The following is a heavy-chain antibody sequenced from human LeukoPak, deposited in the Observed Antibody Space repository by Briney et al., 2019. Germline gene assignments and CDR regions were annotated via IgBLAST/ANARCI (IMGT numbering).Heavy chain of an antibody. CDR3: ARDYCSSTSCLVDWFDP. Sequence: ASVKVSCKASGYTFTGYYMHWVRQAPGQGLEWMGWINPNSGGTNYAQKFQGRVTMTRDTSINTAYMELSRLGSDDTAVYYCARDYCSSTSCLVDWFDPWGQGTLVTVSS. D-gene: IGHD2-2*01. CDR2: INPNSGGT. J-gene: IGHJ5*02. CDR1: GYTFTGYY. V-gene: IGHV1-2*02.